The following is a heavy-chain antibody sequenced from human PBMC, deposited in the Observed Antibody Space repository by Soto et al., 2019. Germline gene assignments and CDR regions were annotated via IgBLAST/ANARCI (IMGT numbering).Heavy chain of an antibody. D-gene: IGHD4-17*01. CDR3: AKEVRSYGDYPPIVDY. CDR1: GFTFSSYG. CDR2: ISYDGSNK. V-gene: IGHV3-30*18. J-gene: IGHJ4*02. Sequence: QVQLVESGGGVVQPGRSLRLSCAASGFTFSSYGMHWVRQAPGKGLEWVAVISYDGSNKYYADSVKGRFTISRDNFKNTLYLQMNSLRAEDTAVYYCAKEVRSYGDYPPIVDYWGQGTLVTVSS.